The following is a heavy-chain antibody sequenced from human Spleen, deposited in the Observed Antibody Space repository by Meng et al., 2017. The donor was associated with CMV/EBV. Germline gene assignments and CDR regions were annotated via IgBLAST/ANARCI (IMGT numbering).Heavy chain of an antibody. D-gene: IGHD3-10*01. J-gene: IGHJ6*02. CDR3: ARDRAATGYSYYTMDV. V-gene: IGHV4-59*12. CDR2: IYYNEST. Sequence: SETLSLTCTVSGHPTTTNYWSWIRQPPGKGLEWIGNIYYNESTKYNPSLRSRVNISIDASKNEFSLALNSVTAADTAIYYCARDRAATGYSYYTMDVWGQGTTVTVSS. CDR1: GHPTTTNY.